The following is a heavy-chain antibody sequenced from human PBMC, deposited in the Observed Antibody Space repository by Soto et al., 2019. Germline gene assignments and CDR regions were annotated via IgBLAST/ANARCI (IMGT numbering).Heavy chain of an antibody. D-gene: IGHD2-2*01. CDR1: GFTFSSYA. CDR2: ISGSGGST. Sequence: EVQLLESGGGLVQPGGSLRLSCAASGFTFSSYAMSWVRQAPGKGLEWVSAISGSGGSTYYADSVKGRFTISRDNSKNTLYLQMNSLRAEDTAVYYCAKERWGSPYCSSTSCYLAPGSSYWGQGTLVTVSS. V-gene: IGHV3-23*01. J-gene: IGHJ4*02. CDR3: AKERWGSPYCSSTSCYLAPGSSY.